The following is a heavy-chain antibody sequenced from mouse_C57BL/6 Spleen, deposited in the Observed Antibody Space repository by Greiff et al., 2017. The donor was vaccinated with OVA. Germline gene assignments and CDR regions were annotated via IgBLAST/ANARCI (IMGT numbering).Heavy chain of an antibody. CDR1: GYAFSSSW. D-gene: IGHD1-1*01. CDR2: IYPADGDT. CDR3: AGRDYATTVVATNYYAMDY. V-gene: IGHV1-82*01. J-gene: IGHJ4*01. Sequence: QVQLQQPGPELVKPGASVKISCKASGYAFSSSWMNWVKQRPGQGLEWIGRIYPADGDTNYNGKFKGKATLTADKSSSTAYMQLSSLTSEDSAVYFCAGRDYATTVVATNYYAMDYWGQGTSVTVSS.